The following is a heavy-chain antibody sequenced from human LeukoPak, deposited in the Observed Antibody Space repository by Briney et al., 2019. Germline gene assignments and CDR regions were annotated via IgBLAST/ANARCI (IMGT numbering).Heavy chain of an antibody. J-gene: IGHJ4*02. V-gene: IGHV1-69*13. CDR2: IIPIFGTA. CDR3: ASGRFPYYFDY. Sequence: SVKVSCKASGYTFTSYAMNWVRQAPGQGLEWMGGIIPIFGTANYAQKFQGRVTITADESTSTAYMELSSLRSEDTAVYYCASGRFPYYFDYWGQGTLVTVSS. D-gene: IGHD3-3*01. CDR1: GYTFTSYA.